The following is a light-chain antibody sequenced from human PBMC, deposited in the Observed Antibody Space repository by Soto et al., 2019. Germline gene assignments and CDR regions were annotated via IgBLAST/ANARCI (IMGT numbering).Light chain of an antibody. CDR3: KQYKRSIHCYI. Sequence: QSVLAQPASVSGAPGQSIAIACTGVRTDVDGYDYVSWYQQHPGQAPQLIIYDVYNRPSGVSHRFPGSKSRDTASLTISGLQAEVESDYYCKQYKRSIHCYIFGSGNNVTVL. CDR1: RTDVDGYDY. CDR2: DVY. J-gene: IGLJ1*01. V-gene: IGLV2-14*03.